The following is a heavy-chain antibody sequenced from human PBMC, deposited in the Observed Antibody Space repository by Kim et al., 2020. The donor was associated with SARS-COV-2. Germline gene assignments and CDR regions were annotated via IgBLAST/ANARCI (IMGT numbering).Heavy chain of an antibody. CDR3: AREDGRQLDPYDAFDI. Sequence: SETLSLTCTVSGGSVSSGSYYWSWIRQPPGKGLEWIGYIYYSGSTNYNPSLKSRVTISVDTSKNQFSLKLSSVTAADTAVYYCAREDGRQLDPYDAFDI. CDR1: GGSVSSGSYY. J-gene: IGHJ3*02. V-gene: IGHV4-61*01. D-gene: IGHD6-13*01. CDR2: IYYSGST.